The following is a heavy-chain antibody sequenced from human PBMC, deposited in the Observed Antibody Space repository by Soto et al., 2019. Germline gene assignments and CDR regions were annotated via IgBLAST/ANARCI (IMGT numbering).Heavy chain of an antibody. J-gene: IGHJ6*02. CDR1: GGTFSSYA. D-gene: IGHD3-3*01. CDR3: ARPPIDFWSGLYYGMDV. CDR2: IIPIFGTA. Sequence: GASVKVSCKASGGTFSSYAISWVRQAPGQGLEWMGGIIPIFGTANYAQKFQGRVTITADESTSTAYMELSSLRSEDTAVYYCARPPIDFWSGLYYGMDVWGQGTTVTVSS. V-gene: IGHV1-69*13.